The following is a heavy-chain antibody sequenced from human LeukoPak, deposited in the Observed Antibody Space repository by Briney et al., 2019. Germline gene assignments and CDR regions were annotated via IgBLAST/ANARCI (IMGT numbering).Heavy chain of an antibody. CDR3: ARDARSVGAGGVFDI. J-gene: IGHJ3*02. V-gene: IGHV4-59*01. Sequence: PSETLSLTCTVSGGSISSYYWSWIRQPPGKGLEWIGYIYYSGSTNYNPSLKSRVTISVDTSKNQFSLKLSSVTAADTAVYYCARDARSVGAGGVFDIWGQGTMVTVSS. CDR1: GGSISSYY. D-gene: IGHD1-26*01. CDR2: IYYSGST.